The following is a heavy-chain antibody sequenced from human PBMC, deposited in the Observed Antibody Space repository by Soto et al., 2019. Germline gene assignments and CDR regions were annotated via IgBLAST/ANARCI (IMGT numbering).Heavy chain of an antibody. CDR1: GFTFSSYG. CDR2: ISYDGSNK. D-gene: IGHD5-12*01. Sequence: QVQLVESGGGVVQPGRSLRLSCAASGFTFSSYGMHWVRQAPGKGLEWVAVISYDGSNKYYADSVKGRFTISRDNSKNTLYLQINSLRAEDTAVYYCGNSGYDLGDAFDIWGQGTMVTVSS. J-gene: IGHJ3*02. V-gene: IGHV3-30*03. CDR3: GNSGYDLGDAFDI.